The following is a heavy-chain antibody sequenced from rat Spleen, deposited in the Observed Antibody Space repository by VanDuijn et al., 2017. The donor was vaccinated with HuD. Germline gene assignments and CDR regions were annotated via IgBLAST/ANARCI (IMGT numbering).Heavy chain of an antibody. CDR2: ISNIGDT. CDR3: AGAGYLRDWYFDF. J-gene: IGHJ1*01. D-gene: IGHD2-2*01. Sequence: EVQLVESGGGLVQPGRSMKLSCVASGITFNNYWMTWIRQAPGKGLEWVASISNIGDTYYSDSVKGRFSISRDNAKSTLYLQMNSLRSDDTATYYCAGAGYLRDWYFDFWGPGTMVTVSS. CDR1: GITFNNYW. V-gene: IGHV5-31*01.